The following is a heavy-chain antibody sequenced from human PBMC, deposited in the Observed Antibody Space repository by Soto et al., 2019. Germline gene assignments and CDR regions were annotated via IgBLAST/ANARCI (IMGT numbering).Heavy chain of an antibody. J-gene: IGHJ3*02. D-gene: IGHD7-27*01. CDR2: IYYDGGN. CDR1: GGSISTRHYF. Sequence: QLQLQDSGPGLVKPSETLSLTCTVSGGSISTRHYFWGWIRQPPGKGLEWIASIYYDGGNQYNPSLKGRGTISIDTPKNQVFMKLSSVTAADTAVYYGAWSHWIWGGFNIWGQGTTVTVSS. CDR3: AWSHWIWGGFNI. V-gene: IGHV4-39*01.